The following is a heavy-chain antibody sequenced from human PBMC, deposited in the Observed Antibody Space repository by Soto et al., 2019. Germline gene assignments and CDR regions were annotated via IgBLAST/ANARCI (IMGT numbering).Heavy chain of an antibody. Sequence: GGSLRLSCTTSGFTFGDYAMSWFRQAPGKGLEWVGFIRSRANGGTTEYAASVKGRFTMSRDDSKSIAYLQMNSLKTADTAVYYCTRRRNYNPDQWGQGTMVTV. CDR1: GFTFGDYA. CDR2: IRSRANGGTT. CDR3: TRRRNYNPDQ. V-gene: IGHV3-49*03. J-gene: IGHJ4*02. D-gene: IGHD1-7*01.